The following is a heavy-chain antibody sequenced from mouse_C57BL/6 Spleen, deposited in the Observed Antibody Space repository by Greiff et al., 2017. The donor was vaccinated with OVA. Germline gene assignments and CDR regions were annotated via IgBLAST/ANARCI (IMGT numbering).Heavy chain of an antibody. J-gene: IGHJ4*01. CDR2: INPYNGGT. V-gene: IGHV1-19*01. Sequence: EVQLQQSGPVLVKPGASVKMSCKASGYTFTDYYMNWVKQSHGKSLEWIGVINPYNGGTSYNQKFKGKATLTVDKSSSTADMELNSLTSEDSAVYYCARSKTTVVARAMDYWGQGTSVTVSS. CDR1: GYTFTDYY. CDR3: ARSKTTVVARAMDY. D-gene: IGHD1-1*01.